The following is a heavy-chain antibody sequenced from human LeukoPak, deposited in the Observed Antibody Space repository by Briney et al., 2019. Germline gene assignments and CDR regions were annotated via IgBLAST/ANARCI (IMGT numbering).Heavy chain of an antibody. CDR3: AKDITPYYGSGSPPSH. CDR2: ISSSGSTI. CDR1: GFTFSSYS. D-gene: IGHD3-10*01. V-gene: IGHV3-48*04. Sequence: PGGSLRLSCAASGFTFSSYSMNWVRQAPGKGLEWVSYISSSGSTIYYADSVKGRFTISRDNAKNSLYLQMNSLRAEDTALYYCAKDITPYYGSGSPPSHWGQGTLVTVSS. J-gene: IGHJ4*02.